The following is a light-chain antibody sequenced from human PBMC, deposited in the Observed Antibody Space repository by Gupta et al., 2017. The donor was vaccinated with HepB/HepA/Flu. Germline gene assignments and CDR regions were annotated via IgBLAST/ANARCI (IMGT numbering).Light chain of an antibody. CDR1: QSVSSN. V-gene: IGKV3-15*01. CDR3: QQDKNGPRT. Sequence: PATLSVSPGERATLSCRASQSVSSNLAWYQQTPGQAPRLLIYGASTRATGIPARFSGRGSGTEFTLTISSLQSEDLAVYYFQQDKNGPRTFGQGTKVEIQ. J-gene: IGKJ1*01. CDR2: GAS.